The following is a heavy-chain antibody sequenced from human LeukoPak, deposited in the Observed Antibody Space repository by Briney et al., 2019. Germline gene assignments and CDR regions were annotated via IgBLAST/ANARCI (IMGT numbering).Heavy chain of an antibody. D-gene: IGHD2-15*01. J-gene: IGHJ4*02. CDR3: ARRDIVVVVSASDY. CDR2: ISSSSSYR. CDR1: GFTFSSYS. V-gene: IGHV3-21*01. Sequence: GGSLRLSCAAPGFTFSSYSMNWGRQAPGKGLEWVSLISSSSSYRYYADSVKGRFTISRDNAKNSLYLQMNILRVEDTAVYYCARRDIVVVVSASDYWGQGTLVTVSS.